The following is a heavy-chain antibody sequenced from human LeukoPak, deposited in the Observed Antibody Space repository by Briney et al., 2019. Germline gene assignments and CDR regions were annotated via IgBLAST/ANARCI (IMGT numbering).Heavy chain of an antibody. J-gene: IGHJ6*03. Sequence: GGSLRLSCAASGFTFSSYSMSWVRQAPGKGLEWVSYVSSSSSTIYYADSVKGRFTISRDNAKNSLYLQMNSLRAEDTAVYYCARESSGWYLFYYYMDVWGKGTTVTVSS. V-gene: IGHV3-48*01. CDR1: GFTFSSYS. CDR2: VSSSSSTI. D-gene: IGHD6-19*01. CDR3: ARESSGWYLFYYYMDV.